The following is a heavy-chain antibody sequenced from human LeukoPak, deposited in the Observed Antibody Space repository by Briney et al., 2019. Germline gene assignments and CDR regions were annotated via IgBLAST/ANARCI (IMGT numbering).Heavy chain of an antibody. CDR3: ARDQYSSGNWFDP. J-gene: IGHJ5*02. CDR2: ISGSGGST. CDR1: GFTFSGYW. Sequence: PGGSLRLSCTASGFTFSGYWMNWVRQAPGKGLEWVSGISGSGGSTYYADSVKGRFTISKDNSKNTLYLQMNSLRAEDTAVYYCARDQYSSGNWFDPWGQGTLVTVSS. D-gene: IGHD6-19*01. V-gene: IGHV3-23*01.